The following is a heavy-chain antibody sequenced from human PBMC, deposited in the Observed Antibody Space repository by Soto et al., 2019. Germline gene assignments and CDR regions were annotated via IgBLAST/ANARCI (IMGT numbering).Heavy chain of an antibody. CDR2: INSDGSST. CDR3: ARALRFLEWLPDYYYYYGMDV. CDR1: GFTFSSYV. J-gene: IGHJ6*02. Sequence: GGSLRLSCAASGFTFSSYVTSWVRQAPGKGLVWVSRINSDGSSTSYADSVKGRFTISRDNAKNTLYLQMNSLRAEDTAVYYCARALRFLEWLPDYYYYYGMDVWGQGTTVTVYS. D-gene: IGHD3-3*01. V-gene: IGHV3-74*01.